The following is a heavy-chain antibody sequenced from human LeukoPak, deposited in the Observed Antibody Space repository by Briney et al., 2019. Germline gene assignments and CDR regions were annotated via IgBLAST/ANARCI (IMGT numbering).Heavy chain of an antibody. CDR2: IYYSGST. J-gene: IGHJ4*02. CDR3: AREAPGAAVAIDY. V-gene: IGHV4-39*07. D-gene: IGHD6-13*01. CDR1: GGSISSSSYY. Sequence: SETLSLTCTVSGGSISSSSYYWGWIRQPPGKGLEWIGSIYYSGSTYYNPSLKSRVTISVDTSKNQFSLKLSSVTAADTAVYYCAREAPGAAVAIDYWGQGTLVTVSS.